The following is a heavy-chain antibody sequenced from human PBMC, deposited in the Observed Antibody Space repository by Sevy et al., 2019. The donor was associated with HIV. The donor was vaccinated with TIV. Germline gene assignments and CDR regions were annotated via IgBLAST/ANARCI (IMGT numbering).Heavy chain of an antibody. CDR3: ARVSGWHLRYGMDV. J-gene: IGHJ6*02. D-gene: IGHD6-19*01. CDR2: MNTNTGNT. CDR1: GFNFASYD. Sequence: GPSVKVSCKASGFNFASYDIYWVRQATGQGLEWMGWMNTNTGNTGFAQKFQGRVTMTRNTSITTAYMELSNLRSEETAVYYCARVSGWHLRYGMDVWGQGTTVTVSS. V-gene: IGHV1-8*02.